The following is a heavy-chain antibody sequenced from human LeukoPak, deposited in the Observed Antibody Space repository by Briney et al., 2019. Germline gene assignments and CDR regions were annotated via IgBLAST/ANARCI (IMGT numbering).Heavy chain of an antibody. V-gene: IGHV5-51*01. D-gene: IGHD3-22*01. J-gene: IGHJ4*02. CDR2: IYPGDSDT. CDR3: ARVSDSSGYYAHN. CDR1: RYSFTSYW. Sequence: GECLKISCKGSRYSFTSYWIGWVRQMPGKGLEWMGIIYPGDSDTRYSPSFQGQVTISADKSISTAYLQWSCLKASDTAMYYCARVSDSSGYYAHNWVQGTLVTVSS.